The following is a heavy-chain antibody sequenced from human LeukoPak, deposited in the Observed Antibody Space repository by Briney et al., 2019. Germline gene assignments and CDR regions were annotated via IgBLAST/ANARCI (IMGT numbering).Heavy chain of an antibody. CDR2: IYYSGST. CDR3: ASLVGVVAAPIDY. V-gene: IGHV4-39*07. J-gene: IGHJ4*02. CDR1: GGSISSSSYY. D-gene: IGHD2-15*01. Sequence: SETLSLTCTVSGGSISSSSYYWGWIRQPPGKGLEWIGSIYYSGSTYYNPSLKSRVTVSVDTSKNQFSLKLSSVTAADTAVYYCASLVGVVAAPIDYWGQGTLVTVSS.